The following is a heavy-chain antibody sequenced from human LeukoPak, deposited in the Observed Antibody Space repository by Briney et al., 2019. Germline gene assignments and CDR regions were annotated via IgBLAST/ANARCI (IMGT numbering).Heavy chain of an antibody. CDR3: ARASSIDY. D-gene: IGHD3-10*01. CDR1: GFTFSDYT. CDR2: IRSSGLYT. J-gene: IGHJ4*02. V-gene: IGHV3-21*01. Sequence: PGGSLRLSCAASGFTFSDYTMHWVRQAPGKGLEWVSSIRSSGLYTYYADLVKGRFTISRDNARNSLYLQMNSLTAEDTAVYYCARASSIDYWGQGTLVTVSS.